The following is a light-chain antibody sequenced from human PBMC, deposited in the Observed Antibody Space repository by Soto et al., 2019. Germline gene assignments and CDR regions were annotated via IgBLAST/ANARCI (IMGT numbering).Light chain of an antibody. J-gene: IGKJ1*01. CDR3: QQYNNWPFPSWT. V-gene: IGKV3-15*01. Sequence: EIVMTXSPATLSVSPGERATLSCRASQSVSSNLAWYQQKPGQAPRLLIYGASTRATGIPARFSGSGSGTEFTLTISSLQSEDFAVYYCQQYNNWPFPSWTFGQGTKVEIK. CDR2: GAS. CDR1: QSVSSN.